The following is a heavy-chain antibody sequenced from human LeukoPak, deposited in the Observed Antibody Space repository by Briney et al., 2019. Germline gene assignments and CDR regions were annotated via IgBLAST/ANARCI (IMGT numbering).Heavy chain of an antibody. Sequence: ASVKVSXKASGYTFTSYYMHWVRQAPGQGLEWMGIINPSGGSTSYAKKFQGRVTMTRDTSTSTVYMELSSLRSEDTAVYYCARQGDPYYYDSSGYLDYWGQGTLVTVSS. CDR2: INPSGGST. V-gene: IGHV1-46*03. J-gene: IGHJ4*02. D-gene: IGHD3-22*01. CDR3: ARQGDPYYYDSSGYLDY. CDR1: GYTFTSYY.